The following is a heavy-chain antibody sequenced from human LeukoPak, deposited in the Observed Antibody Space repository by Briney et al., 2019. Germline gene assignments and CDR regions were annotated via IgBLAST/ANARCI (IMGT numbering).Heavy chain of an antibody. CDR3: ATESAVMVRGYYYYGMDV. CDR1: GYTLTELS. Sequence: ASVKVSCTVSGYTLTELSMHWVRQAPGKGLEWMEGFDPEDGETIYAQKFQGRVTMTEDTSTDTAYMELSSLRSEDTAVYYCATESAVMVRGYYYYGMDVWGQGTTVTVSS. V-gene: IGHV1-24*01. J-gene: IGHJ6*02. D-gene: IGHD3-10*01. CDR2: FDPEDGET.